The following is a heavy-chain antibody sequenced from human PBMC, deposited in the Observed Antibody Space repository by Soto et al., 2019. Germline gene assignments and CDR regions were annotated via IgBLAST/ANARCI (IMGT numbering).Heavy chain of an antibody. CDR2: ISTYNVDT. CDR3: ARGGFAYGYLDF. V-gene: IGHV1-18*01. Sequence: QVHLVQSGAEVKKPGAPLKASCKASGYTFTGYGIVWVRMAPGQGREWRGWISTYNVDTKYAQKCKGRVTMSTDTSTTTAYMELTSLTSDDTAMYYCARGGFAYGYLDFWGQGTLATVSS. J-gene: IGHJ4*02. CDR1: GYTFTGYG. D-gene: IGHD5-18*01.